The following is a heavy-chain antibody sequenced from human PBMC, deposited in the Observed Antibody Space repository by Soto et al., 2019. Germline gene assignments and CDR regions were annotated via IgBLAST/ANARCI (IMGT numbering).Heavy chain of an antibody. J-gene: IGHJ3*02. CDR3: AKGNSWSPALVLDI. V-gene: IGHV3-23*01. CDR2: ISGSGGST. CDR1: GVTFSSYG. Sequence: GGSLRLSCAASGVTFSSYGMNWVRQAPGKGLEWVSAISGSGGSTYYADSVKGRFTISRDSSKNTLYLQMNSLRAEDTAVYYCAKGNSWSPALVLDIWGQGTMVTVSS. D-gene: IGHD1-7*01.